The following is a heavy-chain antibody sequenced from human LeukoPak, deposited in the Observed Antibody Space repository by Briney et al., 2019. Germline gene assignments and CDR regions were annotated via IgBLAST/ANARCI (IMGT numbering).Heavy chain of an antibody. J-gene: IGHJ4*02. CDR3: ARVAGSIDY. D-gene: IGHD6-19*01. Sequence: ASVKVSCKASGYTFTTYDINWVRQATGQGLEWMGWTNLNSGHTGYAQKFQGRLTITRDTSISTAYMELSSLRSEDTAVYYCARVAGSIDYWGQGTLVTVSS. CDR2: TNLNSGHT. V-gene: IGHV1-8*03. CDR1: GYTFTTYD.